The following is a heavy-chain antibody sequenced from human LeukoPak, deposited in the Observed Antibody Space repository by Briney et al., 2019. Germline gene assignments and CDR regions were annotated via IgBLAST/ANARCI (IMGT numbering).Heavy chain of an antibody. J-gene: IGHJ3*02. CDR3: AKDSYLIAVAGSDAFDI. Sequence: GGSLRLSCAASGFTFSSYAMSWVRQAPGKGLEWVSAISGSGGSTYYADSVKGRFTISRDNSKNTLYLQMNSLRAEDTAVYYCAKDSYLIAVAGSDAFDIWGQGTMVTVSS. V-gene: IGHV3-23*01. D-gene: IGHD6-19*01. CDR2: ISGSGGST. CDR1: GFTFSSYA.